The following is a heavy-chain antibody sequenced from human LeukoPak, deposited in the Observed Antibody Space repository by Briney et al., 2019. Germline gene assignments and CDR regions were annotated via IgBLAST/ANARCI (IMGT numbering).Heavy chain of an antibody. CDR2: IYHSGST. D-gene: IGHD6-19*01. CDR3: ARQGRGIAVAREYYFDY. J-gene: IGHJ4*02. Sequence: PSETLSLTCTVSGGSISSGGYYWSWIRQPPGKGLEWIGYIYHSGSTYYNPSLKSRVTISVDTSKNQFSLKLSSVTAADTAVYYCARQGRGIAVAREYYFDYWGQGTLVTVSS. CDR1: GGSISSGGYY. V-gene: IGHV4-30-2*01.